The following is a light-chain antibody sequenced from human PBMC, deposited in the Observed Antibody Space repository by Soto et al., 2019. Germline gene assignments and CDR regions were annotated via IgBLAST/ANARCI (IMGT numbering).Light chain of an antibody. CDR3: SSYTSSSPRV. J-gene: IGLJ3*02. CDR1: SSDVGGYNY. V-gene: IGLV2-14*01. CDR2: EVS. Sequence: QSALTQPASVSGSPGQSITISCTGTSSDVGGYNYVSWYQQHPGKAPKLMIYEVSNRPSGVSNRFSGSKSRNTASLTISGLQAEDEADYYCSSYTSSSPRVFGGGTKLTVL.